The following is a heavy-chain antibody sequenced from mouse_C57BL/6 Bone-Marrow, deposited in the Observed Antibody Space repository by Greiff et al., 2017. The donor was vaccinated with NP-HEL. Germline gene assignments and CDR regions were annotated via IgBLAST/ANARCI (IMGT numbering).Heavy chain of an antibody. CDR2: INSDGGST. CDR3: ARQDSYSNPFAY. Sequence: EVKLVESGGGLVQPGESLKLSCESNEYEFPSHDMSWVRKTPEKRLELVAAINSDGGSTYYPDTMERRFIISRDNTKKTLYLQMSSPRSEDTALYYCARQDSYSNPFAYWGQGTLVTVSA. V-gene: IGHV5-2*01. CDR1: EYEFPSHD. J-gene: IGHJ3*01. D-gene: IGHD2-5*01.